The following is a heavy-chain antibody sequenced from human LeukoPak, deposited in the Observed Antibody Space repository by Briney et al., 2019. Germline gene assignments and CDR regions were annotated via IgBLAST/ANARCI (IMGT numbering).Heavy chain of an antibody. CDR3: ASGGYSSGWYDY. D-gene: IGHD6-19*01. CDR2: IIPILGIA. V-gene: IGHV1-69*04. Sequence: ASVKVSCKASGYTFTSYAMNWVRQAPGQGLEWMGRIIPILGIANYAQKFQGRVTITADKSTSTAYMELSSLRSEDTAVYYCASGGYSSGWYDYWGQGTLVTVSS. CDR1: GYTFTSYA. J-gene: IGHJ4*02.